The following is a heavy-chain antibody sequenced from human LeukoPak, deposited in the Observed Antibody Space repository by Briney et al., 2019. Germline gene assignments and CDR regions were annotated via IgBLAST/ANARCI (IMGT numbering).Heavy chain of an antibody. J-gene: IGHJ5*02. CDR2: ISRGGNSI. V-gene: IGHV3-11*04. D-gene: IGHD3-9*01. CDR1: GFTFSDYY. Sequence: GGSLRLSCAASGFTFSDYYMNWLRQAPGKGLEWVSSISRGGNSIYYADSVKGRFTISRDNAKNSLYLQMNSLRAEDTAVYYCARDLRSYWLPTSWGQGTLVTVSS. CDR3: ARDLRSYWLPTS.